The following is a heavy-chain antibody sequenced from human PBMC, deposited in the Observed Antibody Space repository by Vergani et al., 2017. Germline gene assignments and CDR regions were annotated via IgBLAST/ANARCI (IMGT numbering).Heavy chain of an antibody. Sequence: QVQLQQWGGGLLKPSETLSLTCVVPGGSFTSYHSTWILQSPGEGLEWVGDIDHTGRPDYNPSHKRRLTMSVDKSRNQLSLSLDSVTATDTAIYFCARVNTETNGHLYYYYYMDVWGQGTAVTVS. CDR2: IDHTGRP. J-gene: IGHJ6*03. D-gene: IGHD4-11*01. V-gene: IGHV4-34*01. CDR3: ARVNTETNGHLYYYYYMDV. CDR1: GGSFTSYH.